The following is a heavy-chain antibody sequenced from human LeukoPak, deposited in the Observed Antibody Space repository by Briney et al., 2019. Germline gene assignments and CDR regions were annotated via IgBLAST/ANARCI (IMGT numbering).Heavy chain of an antibody. J-gene: IGHJ4*02. CDR1: GLTFSTYS. D-gene: IGHD3-3*01. CDR2: IGSSSRSI. Sequence: GGSLRLSCVASGLTFSTYSMNWVRQAPGKGLEWVSSIGSSSRSIYYADSVRGRFTISRDNAKNSLYLQMNSLRAEDTAVYYCARGAPRYDFWSGYYTEVDYWGQGTLVTVSS. V-gene: IGHV3-21*01. CDR3: ARGAPRYDFWSGYYTEVDY.